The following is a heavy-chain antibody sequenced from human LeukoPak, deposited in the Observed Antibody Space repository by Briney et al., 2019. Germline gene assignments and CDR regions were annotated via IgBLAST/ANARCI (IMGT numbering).Heavy chain of an antibody. CDR1: GYTFTSYD. J-gene: IGHJ4*02. Sequence: GASVKVSCKASGYTFTSYDINWVRQATGQGLEWMGWMNPNSGNTGYAQKFQGRVTMTRDTSISTAYMELSSLRSEDTAVYYCARDFYTAMETTDFDYWGQGTLVTVSS. CDR3: ARDFYTAMETTDFDY. CDR2: MNPNSGNT. D-gene: IGHD5-18*01. V-gene: IGHV1-8*01.